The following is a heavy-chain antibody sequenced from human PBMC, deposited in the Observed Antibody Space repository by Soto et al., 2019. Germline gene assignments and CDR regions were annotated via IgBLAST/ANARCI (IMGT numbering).Heavy chain of an antibody. J-gene: IGHJ6*03. D-gene: IGHD6-6*01. Sequence: QVQLVQSGAEVKKPGSSVKVSCKASGGTFSSYTISWVRQAPGQGLEWMGRIIPILGIANYAQKFQGRVTITADKSTSTAYMELSSLRSEDTAVYYCARETKPGYSRSSGYYMDVWGKGTTVTVSS. CDR1: GGTFSSYT. CDR2: IIPILGIA. V-gene: IGHV1-69*08. CDR3: ARETKPGYSRSSGYYMDV.